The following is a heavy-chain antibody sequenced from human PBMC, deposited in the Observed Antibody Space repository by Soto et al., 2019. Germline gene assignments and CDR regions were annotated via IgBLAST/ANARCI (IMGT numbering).Heavy chain of an antibody. CDR2: IIPIFGTT. J-gene: IGHJ4*02. D-gene: IGHD2-15*01. V-gene: IGHV1-69*13. Sequence: ASVKVSGKASGGTLSSYVISWVRQAPGQGLEWMGGIIPIFGTTTYGEKFQGRVTITADESTSTTYMELSSLKSEDTAVYYCARDPRQDCSGETCYYSWGQGTLVTVSS. CDR3: ARDPRQDCSGETCYYS. CDR1: GGTLSSYV.